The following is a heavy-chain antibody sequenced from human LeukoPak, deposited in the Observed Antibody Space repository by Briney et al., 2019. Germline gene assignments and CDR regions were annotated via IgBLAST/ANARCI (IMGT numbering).Heavy chain of an antibody. Sequence: ASVKVSCKASGGTFSSYAISWVRPAPGQGLEWMGGIIPIFGTANYAQKFQGRVTITTDESTSTAYMELSSLRSEDTAVYYCARGDSSGYYRGVYYFDYWGQGTLVTVSS. D-gene: IGHD3-22*01. CDR3: ARGDSSGYYRGVYYFDY. J-gene: IGHJ4*02. CDR1: GGTFSSYA. CDR2: IIPIFGTA. V-gene: IGHV1-69*05.